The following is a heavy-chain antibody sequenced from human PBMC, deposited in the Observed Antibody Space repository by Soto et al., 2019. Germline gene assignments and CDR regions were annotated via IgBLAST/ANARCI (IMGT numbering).Heavy chain of an antibody. J-gene: IGHJ3*02. Sequence: SETLSLTCNVSGGSIYTYYWNWIRQSPGKGLEWIGYISDGGSTNYNPSLKSRVTISVDTSKNQFSLKLSSVTAADTAVYYCARVGYYYDSSGYPMPDDAFDIWGQGTMVTVSS. CDR2: ISDGGST. CDR3: ARVGYYYDSSGYPMPDDAFDI. V-gene: IGHV4-59*01. CDR1: GGSIYTYY. D-gene: IGHD3-22*01.